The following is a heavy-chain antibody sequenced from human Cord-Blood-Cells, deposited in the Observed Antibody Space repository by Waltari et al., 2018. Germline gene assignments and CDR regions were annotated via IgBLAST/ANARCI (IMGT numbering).Heavy chain of an antibody. CDR2: IKQDGSDK. J-gene: IGHJ2*01. CDR1: GFTFSRYW. Sequence: EVQLVESGGGLVQPGGSLRLSCAASGFTFSRYWMSWVRQAPGKGLEWVANIKQDGSDKYYVDSVKGRFTISRDNAKNSLYLQMNSLRAEDTAVYYCARKTGDWYFDLWGRGTLVTVSS. D-gene: IGHD7-27*01. V-gene: IGHV3-7*01. CDR3: ARKTGDWYFDL.